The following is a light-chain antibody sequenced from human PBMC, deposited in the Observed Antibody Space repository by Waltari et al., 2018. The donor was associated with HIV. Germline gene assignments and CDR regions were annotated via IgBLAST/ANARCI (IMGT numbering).Light chain of an antibody. CDR1: SSDVGSYNL. V-gene: IGLV2-23*02. CDR2: EVN. J-gene: IGLJ1*01. CDR3: CSYAGSPYV. Sequence: QSALTQPASVSGSPVQSITISCTGTSSDVGSYNLVSWYQQHPGKAPKLMIYEVNKRPSGVSNRFSGSKSGNTASLTISGLQAEDEADYYCCSYAGSPYVFGTGTKVTVL.